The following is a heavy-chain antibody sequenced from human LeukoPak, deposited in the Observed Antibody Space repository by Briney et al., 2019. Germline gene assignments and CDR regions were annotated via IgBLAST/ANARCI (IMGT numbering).Heavy chain of an antibody. CDR3: ARITKDIVLMVYAISHIGFDY. Sequence: GESLKISCQGSGYSFTSYWIGWVRQMPGKGLEWMGIIYPGDSDTRYSPSFQGQVTISADKSISTAYLQWSSLKASDTAMYYCARITKDIVLMVYAISHIGFDYWGQGTLVTVSS. V-gene: IGHV5-51*01. CDR2: IYPGDSDT. CDR1: GYSFTSYW. J-gene: IGHJ4*02. D-gene: IGHD2-8*01.